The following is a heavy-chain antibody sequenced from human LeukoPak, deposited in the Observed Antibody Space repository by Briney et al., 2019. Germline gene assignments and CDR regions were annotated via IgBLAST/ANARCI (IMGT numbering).Heavy chain of an antibody. J-gene: IGHJ4*02. Sequence: ASVKVSCKASGYTITNNYMHWVRQAPGQGLEWMGVINPSGTGTSYAQKFQGRITMSRDTSISTAYMELSRLRSDDTAVYYCARIYDSSGYSEYYFDYWGQGTLVTVSS. CDR1: GYTITNNY. CDR2: INPSGTGT. CDR3: ARIYDSSGYSEYYFDY. D-gene: IGHD3-22*01. V-gene: IGHV1-46*01.